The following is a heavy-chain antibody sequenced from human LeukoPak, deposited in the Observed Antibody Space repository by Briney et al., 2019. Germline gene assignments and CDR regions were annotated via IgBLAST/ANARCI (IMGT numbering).Heavy chain of an antibody. J-gene: IGHJ4*02. CDR1: GFTFSSYS. CDR2: ISSSSSYT. Sequence: GGSLRLSCAASGFTFSSYSMNWVRQAPGKGLEWVASISSSSSYTYYADSVKGRFTISRDNAKNSLYLQMNSLRAEDTAVYYCARDIAYDSSGYYSPHFDYWGQGTLVTVSS. CDR3: ARDIAYDSSGYYSPHFDY. D-gene: IGHD3-22*01. V-gene: IGHV3-21*01.